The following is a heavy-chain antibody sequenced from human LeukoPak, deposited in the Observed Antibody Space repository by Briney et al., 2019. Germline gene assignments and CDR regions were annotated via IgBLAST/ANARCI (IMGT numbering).Heavy chain of an antibody. J-gene: IGHJ6*03. Sequence: GGSLRLSCAASGFTFRSYNMNWVRQAPGKGLEWVSSISSSSSYIFYADSPKGRFTISRDNAKNSLYLQMNSLRAEDTAVYYCARDCGYDSYDYYYYYMDVWGKGTTVTVSS. CDR1: GFTFRSYN. CDR3: ARDCGYDSYDYYYYYMDV. V-gene: IGHV3-21*01. D-gene: IGHD5-12*01. CDR2: ISSSSSYI.